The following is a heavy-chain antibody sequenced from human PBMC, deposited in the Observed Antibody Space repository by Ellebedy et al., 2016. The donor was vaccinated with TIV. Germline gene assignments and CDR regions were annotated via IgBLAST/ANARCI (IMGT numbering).Heavy chain of an antibody. D-gene: IGHD3-22*01. Sequence: GESLKISCAVSGFTLSSHWMSWVRQAPGKGLEWVANIKQDGSAKHYVDSVNGRLTISRDNAKNLVYLQMNSLRDEDTAIYYCARLGDNSGFIDYWGQGTLVIVSS. J-gene: IGHJ4*02. CDR1: GFTLSSHW. V-gene: IGHV3-7*01. CDR2: IKQDGSAK. CDR3: ARLGDNSGFIDY.